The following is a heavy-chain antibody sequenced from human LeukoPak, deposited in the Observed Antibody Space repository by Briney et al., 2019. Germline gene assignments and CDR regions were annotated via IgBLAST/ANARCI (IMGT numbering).Heavy chain of an antibody. CDR3: ARALVVTAIRCYYGMDV. V-gene: IGHV1-18*01. CDR1: GYTFTSYG. D-gene: IGHD2-21*02. Sequence: GASVKVSCKASGYTFTSYGISWVRQAPGQGLEWMGWISAYNGNKNYAQKFQGRVTMTTDTSTSTAYMELRSLRSDDTAVYYCARALVVTAIRCYYGMDVWGQGTTVTVSS. J-gene: IGHJ6*02. CDR2: ISAYNGNK.